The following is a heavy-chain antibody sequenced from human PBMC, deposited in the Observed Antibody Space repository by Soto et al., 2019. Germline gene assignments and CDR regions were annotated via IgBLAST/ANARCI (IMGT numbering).Heavy chain of an antibody. CDR2: IRPDNGDT. CDR3: ATSYDSGFDP. J-gene: IGHJ5*02. V-gene: IGHV1-18*04. Sequence: QLQLVQSGAEVERPGASVRVSCKAYGYAFSKYGISWIRQAPGQGLEWMGWIRPDNGDTNYAQKFQGRVTMTTDTSSNTAYMEMRSLRPDDTAVYYCATSYDSGFDPWGQGTLVSVSS. D-gene: IGHD5-12*01. CDR1: GYAFSKYG.